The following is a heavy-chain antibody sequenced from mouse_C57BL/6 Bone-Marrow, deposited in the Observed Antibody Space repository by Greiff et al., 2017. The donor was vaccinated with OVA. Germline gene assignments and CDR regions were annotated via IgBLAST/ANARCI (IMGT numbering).Heavy chain of an antibody. CDR1: GYTFTDHT. V-gene: IGHV1-78*01. Sequence: LQASDAELVKPGASVKISCKASGYTFTDHTIHWMKQRPEQGLEWIGYIYPRDGSTKYTEKFKGKATLTAEKSSSTAYMQLNSLTSEHSAVYFCARGGLSKGHYWYFDVWGTGTTVTVSS. J-gene: IGHJ1*03. CDR3: ARGGLSKGHYWYFDV. CDR2: IYPRDGST. D-gene: IGHD1-1*02.